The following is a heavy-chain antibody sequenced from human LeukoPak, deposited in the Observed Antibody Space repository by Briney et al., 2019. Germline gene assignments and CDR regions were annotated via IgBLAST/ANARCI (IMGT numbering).Heavy chain of an antibody. CDR3: ARGQQLDLAY. D-gene: IGHD6-13*01. J-gene: IGHJ4*02. Sequence: GASVKVSCKASGYTFTGYYMHWVRQAPGQGLEWMGWINPNSGGTNYAQKFQGRVTMTRDTSISTAYMELRSLRSGDTAVYYCARGQQLDLAYWGQGTLVTVSS. V-gene: IGHV1-2*02. CDR2: INPNSGGT. CDR1: GYTFTGYY.